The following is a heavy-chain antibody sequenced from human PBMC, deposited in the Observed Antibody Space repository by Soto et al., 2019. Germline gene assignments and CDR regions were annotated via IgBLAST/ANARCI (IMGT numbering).Heavy chain of an antibody. CDR2: ISGSGYDT. CDR1: GFSFSTYA. Sequence: GGSLRLSCAASGFSFSTYAISWVRQAPAKGLDWVSAISGSGYDTYYADSVKGRSTISRDNSKNILYLQLSSLGADDTAVYYCVKEIRIFGVVVFDFWGQGTLVTVSS. CDR3: VKEIRIFGVVVFDF. V-gene: IGHV3-23*01. J-gene: IGHJ4*02. D-gene: IGHD3-3*02.